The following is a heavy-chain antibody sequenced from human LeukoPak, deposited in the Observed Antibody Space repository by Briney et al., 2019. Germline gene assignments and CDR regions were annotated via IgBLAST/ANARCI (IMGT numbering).Heavy chain of an antibody. CDR1: GFSVSSNY. CDR2: IYSGGNT. J-gene: IGHJ6*02. Sequence: GGSLRLSCAVSGFSVSSNYMTWVRQAPGKGLEWVSVIYSGGNTYYADSVKGRFTISRDNAKNTLYLQMNSLRAEDTAVYYCATGQGHGMDVWGQGTTVTVSS. CDR3: ATGQGHGMDV. V-gene: IGHV3-53*01.